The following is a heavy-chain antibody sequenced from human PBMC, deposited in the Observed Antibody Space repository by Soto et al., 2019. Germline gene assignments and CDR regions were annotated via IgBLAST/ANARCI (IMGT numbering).Heavy chain of an antibody. Sequence: GASVKVSCKASGYTFTGYYMHWVRQAPGQGLERMGWINPNSGGTNYAQKFQGWVTMTRDTSISTAYMELSWLRSDDTAVYYCAMSTRAGPNVLWFGELLFDYYYYYGMDVWGQGTTVTVSS. V-gene: IGHV1-2*04. CDR1: GYTFTGYY. CDR3: AMSTRAGPNVLWFGELLFDYYYYYGMDV. D-gene: IGHD3-10*01. J-gene: IGHJ6*02. CDR2: INPNSGGT.